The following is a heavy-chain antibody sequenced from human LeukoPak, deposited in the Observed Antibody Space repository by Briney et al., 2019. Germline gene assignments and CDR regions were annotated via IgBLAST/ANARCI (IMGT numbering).Heavy chain of an antibody. CDR1: GFTFSGYS. Sequence: GGSLRLSCAASGFTFSGYSMNWVRQAPGKGLEWVSSISSSSSYIYYADSVKGRFTISRDNAKNSLYLQMNSLRAEDTAVYYCARDRSSIFGVVIIYNYMDVWGKGTTVTVSS. CDR2: ISSSSSYI. D-gene: IGHD3-3*01. CDR3: ARDRSSIFGVVIIYNYMDV. V-gene: IGHV3-21*01. J-gene: IGHJ6*03.